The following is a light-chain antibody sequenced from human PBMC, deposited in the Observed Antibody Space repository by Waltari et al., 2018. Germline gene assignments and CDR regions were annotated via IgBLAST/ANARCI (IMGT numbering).Light chain of an antibody. Sequence: QSALTQPASVSGSPGQSITLPCTGTSKHIGIYDLVSWYQQRPGEAPKLLMYGATKRPSGVSNRFSGSKSGKTASLTISGLQTEDEADYYCFSFVAANSFVFGPGTKVTVL. CDR2: GAT. J-gene: IGLJ1*01. CDR1: SKHIGIYDL. V-gene: IGLV2-23*01. CDR3: FSFVAANSFV.